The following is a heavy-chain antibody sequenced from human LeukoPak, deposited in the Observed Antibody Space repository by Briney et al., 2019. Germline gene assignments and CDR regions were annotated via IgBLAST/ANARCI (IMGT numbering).Heavy chain of an antibody. D-gene: IGHD3-22*01. Sequence: SETLSLTCTVSGGSLSSRSYYWGWIRQPPGKGLEWIGSIYYSGSTYYNPSLKSRVTISVDTSKNQFSMKLSSVTAADTAVYFCVGSSNYYYHDYWGQGTLVTVSS. CDR1: GGSLSSRSYY. J-gene: IGHJ4*02. CDR2: IYYSGST. V-gene: IGHV4-39*07. CDR3: VGSSNYYYHDY.